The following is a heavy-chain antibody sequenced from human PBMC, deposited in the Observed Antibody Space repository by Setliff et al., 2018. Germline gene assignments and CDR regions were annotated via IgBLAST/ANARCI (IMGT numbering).Heavy chain of an antibody. J-gene: IGHJ3*02. CDR3: ARCSGSYDAFDI. D-gene: IGHD1-26*01. Sequence: SETLSLTCSVSGGSISSGGDYWNWIRQHPGTGLEWTGCIYYSGSTYHNPSLKTLVTISVDTSKNQFSLKLSSVTAADTAVYYCARCSGSYDAFDIWGQGTMVTVSS. CDR2: IYYSGST. V-gene: IGHV4-31*01. CDR1: GGSISSGGDY.